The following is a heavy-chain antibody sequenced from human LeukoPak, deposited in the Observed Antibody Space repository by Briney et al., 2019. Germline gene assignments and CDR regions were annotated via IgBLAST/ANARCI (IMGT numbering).Heavy chain of an antibody. Sequence: ASVKVSCKASGSTFSSYAISWVRQAPGQGLEWMGGIIPIFGTANYAQKFQGRVIMTRDTSTSTVYMELSSLRSEDTAVYYCASELSRGDEGFDYWGQGTLVTVSS. CDR1: GSTFSSYA. J-gene: IGHJ4*02. V-gene: IGHV1-69*05. D-gene: IGHD3-10*01. CDR2: IIPIFGTA. CDR3: ASELSRGDEGFDY.